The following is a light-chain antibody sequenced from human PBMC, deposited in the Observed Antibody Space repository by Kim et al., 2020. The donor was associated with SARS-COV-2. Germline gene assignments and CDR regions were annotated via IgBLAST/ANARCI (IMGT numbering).Light chain of an antibody. Sequence: YDYVSWNQHLPGKAPIMIIFDVSRRPSGISSRFSGSKSGNTASLTISGLQAEDEGHYYCTSYTKKRTVVFGGGTQLTVL. V-gene: IGLV2-14*03. J-gene: IGLJ2*01. CDR1: YDY. CDR2: DVS. CDR3: TSYTKKRTVV.